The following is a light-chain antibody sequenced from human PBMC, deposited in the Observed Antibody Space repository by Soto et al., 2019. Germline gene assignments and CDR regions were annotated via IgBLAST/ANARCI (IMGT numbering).Light chain of an antibody. Sequence: DIQMTQSPSSLSASVGDRVTITCRASQSISSYLNWYQQKPGKAPKLLIYAASSLQSGVPSRFSGSGSGTDFTLTISSLQTEDFAAYYCQQTYSTPYTFGQGTKLEIK. CDR1: QSISSY. V-gene: IGKV1-39*01. J-gene: IGKJ2*01. CDR3: QQTYSTPYT. CDR2: AAS.